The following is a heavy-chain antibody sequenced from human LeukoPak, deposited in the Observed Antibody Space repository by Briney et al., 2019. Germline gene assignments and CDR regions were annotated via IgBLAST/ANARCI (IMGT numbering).Heavy chain of an antibody. CDR2: IYYSGST. CDR1: GGSISSYY. Sequence: SETLSLTCTVPGGSISSYYWSWIRQPPGKGLEWIGYIYYSGSTNYNPSLKSRVTMSVDTSKKQISLKVRSVTAADTAVYYCASTITAPGSQYYFDHWGQGTLVTVSS. CDR3: ASTITAPGSQYYFDH. J-gene: IGHJ4*02. D-gene: IGHD6-13*01. V-gene: IGHV4-59*01.